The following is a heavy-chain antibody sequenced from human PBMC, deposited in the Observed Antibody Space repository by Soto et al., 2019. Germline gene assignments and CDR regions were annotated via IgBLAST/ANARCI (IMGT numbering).Heavy chain of an antibody. J-gene: IGHJ5*02. V-gene: IGHV3-7*01. Sequence: HPGGSLRLSCAASGFTFSSYWMSWVRQAPGKGLEWVANIKQDGSEKYYVDSVKGRFTISRDNAKNSLYLQMNSLRAEDTAVYYCARDSSGWKYNWFDPWGQGTLVTVSS. D-gene: IGHD6-19*01. CDR3: ARDSSGWKYNWFDP. CDR1: GFTFSSYW. CDR2: IKQDGSEK.